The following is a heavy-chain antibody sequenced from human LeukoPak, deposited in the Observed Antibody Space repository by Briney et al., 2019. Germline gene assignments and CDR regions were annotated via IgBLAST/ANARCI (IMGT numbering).Heavy chain of an antibody. J-gene: IGHJ4*02. CDR1: GYIFTSYW. D-gene: IGHD3-3*01. Sequence: GESLKISCKGSGYIFTSYWIAWVRQKPGKGLEWMGIIYPGDSDIRYNPSFQGQVSISADKSISTAYLQWSSLKASDTAMYYCARHGVGLYDFWSGPLDYWGQGTLVTVSS. V-gene: IGHV5-51*01. CDR3: ARHGVGLYDFWSGPLDY. CDR2: IYPGDSDI.